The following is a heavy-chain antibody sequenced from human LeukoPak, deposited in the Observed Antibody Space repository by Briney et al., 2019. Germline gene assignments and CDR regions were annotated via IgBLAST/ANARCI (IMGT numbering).Heavy chain of an antibody. CDR2: IYYSGST. D-gene: IGHD3-10*01. CDR3: ARDVAVHYDSGSHSHFDY. Sequence: PSETLSLTCTVSGGSVSSGDYYWSWIRQPPGKGLEWIGYIYYSGSTYYNPSLKSRVTISVDTSKNQFSLKVTSVTAADTAVYYCARDVAVHYDSGSHSHFDYWGQGTLVTVSS. CDR1: GGSVSSGDYY. V-gene: IGHV4-30-4*02. J-gene: IGHJ4*02.